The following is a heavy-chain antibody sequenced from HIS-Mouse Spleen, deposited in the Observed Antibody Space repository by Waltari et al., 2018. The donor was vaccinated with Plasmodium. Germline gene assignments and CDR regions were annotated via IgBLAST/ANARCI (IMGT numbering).Heavy chain of an antibody. J-gene: IGHJ4*02. CDR1: GFTVSSNY. CDR3: ATPRVGGSYFDY. CDR2: IYSGGST. V-gene: IGHV3-66*01. Sequence: EVQLVESGGGLVQSGGSLRLSCAASGFTVSSNYMSWVSKAPGKGLEWFSVIYSGGSTYYADSVKGRFTISRDNSKNTLYLQMNSLRAEDTAVYYCATPRVGGSYFDYWGQGTLVTVSS. D-gene: IGHD1-26*01.